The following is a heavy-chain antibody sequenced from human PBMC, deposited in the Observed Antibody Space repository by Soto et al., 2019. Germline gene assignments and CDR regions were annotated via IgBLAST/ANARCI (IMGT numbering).Heavy chain of an antibody. CDR3: ARSSSGTAGWFDP. CDR1: GYIFTSYY. J-gene: IGHJ5*02. Sequence: ASVKVSCKASGYIFTSYYMHWVRQAPGQGLEWMGIINPSGGSTSYAQKFQGRVTMTRDTSTSTVYMELSSLRSEDTAVYYCARSSSGTAGWFDPWGQGTLVTVSS. CDR2: INPSGGST. D-gene: IGHD1-26*01. V-gene: IGHV1-46*01.